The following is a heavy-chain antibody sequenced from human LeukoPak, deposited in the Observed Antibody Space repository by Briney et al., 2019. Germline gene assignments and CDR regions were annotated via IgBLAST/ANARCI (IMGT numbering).Heavy chain of an antibody. CDR1: GGTFSSYA. V-gene: IGHV1-69*04. Sequence: GASVKVSCKASGGTFSSYAISWVRQAPGQGLEWMGRIIPILGIANYAQKFQGRVTITADKSTSTAYMELSSLRSEDTAVYYCARHFSLPMYLYWFDPWGQGTLVTVSS. CDR3: ARHFSLPMYLYWFDP. D-gene: IGHD3-3*02. J-gene: IGHJ5*02. CDR2: IIPILGIA.